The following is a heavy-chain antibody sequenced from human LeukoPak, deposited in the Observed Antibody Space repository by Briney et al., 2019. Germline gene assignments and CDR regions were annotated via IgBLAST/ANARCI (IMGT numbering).Heavy chain of an antibody. CDR3: ARAGSGWSFDY. J-gene: IGHJ4*02. D-gene: IGHD6-19*01. CDR1: GGSVSTYY. CDR2: VSHSGNT. V-gene: IGHV4-59*02. Sequence: SETLSLTCTVYGGSVSTYYWSWIRQPAGKELEWIGYVSHSGNTNCNPSLKSRLTMSLDTSKNHFSLRLSSVNAADTAVYYCARAGSGWSFDYWGQGSLVTVSS.